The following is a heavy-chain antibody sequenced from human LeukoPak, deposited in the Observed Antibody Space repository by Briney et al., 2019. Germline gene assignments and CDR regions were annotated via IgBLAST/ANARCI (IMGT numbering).Heavy chain of an antibody. J-gene: IGHJ4*02. V-gene: IGHV4-39*07. CDR3: ASWSYGSAAGQDY. D-gene: IGHD3-10*01. CDR1: GGSISSSSYY. CDR2: INHSGST. Sequence: PSETLSLTCTVSGGSISSSSYYWSWIRQPPGKGLEWIGEINHSGSTNYNPSLKSRVTISVDTSKNQFSLKLSSVTAADTAVYYCASWSYGSAAGQDYWGQGTLVTVSS.